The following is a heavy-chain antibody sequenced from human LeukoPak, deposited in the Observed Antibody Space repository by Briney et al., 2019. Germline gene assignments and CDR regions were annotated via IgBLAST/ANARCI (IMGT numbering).Heavy chain of an antibody. CDR3: ARAKNDVLLWFGELFGAFDI. V-gene: IGHV3-21*01. D-gene: IGHD3-10*01. Sequence: GGSLRLSCAASGFTFSSYSMNWVRQAPGKGLEWVSSISSSSSYIYYADSVKGRFTISRDNAKNSLYLQINSLRAEDTAVYYCARAKNDVLLWFGELFGAFDIWGQGTMVTVSS. CDR2: ISSSSSYI. CDR1: GFTFSSYS. J-gene: IGHJ3*02.